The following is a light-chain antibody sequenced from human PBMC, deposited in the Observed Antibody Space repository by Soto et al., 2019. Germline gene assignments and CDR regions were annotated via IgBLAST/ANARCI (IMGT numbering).Light chain of an antibody. CDR3: QQYNSYSWT. Sequence: DIQMTQSPSTLSATVGDKVTNTFPASQSISSWLAWYQQKPGKAPKLLIYDASSLESGVPSRFSGSGSGTEFTLTISSLQPDDFATYYCQQYNSYSWTFGQGTKVDIK. CDR1: QSISSW. V-gene: IGKV1-5*01. J-gene: IGKJ1*01. CDR2: DAS.